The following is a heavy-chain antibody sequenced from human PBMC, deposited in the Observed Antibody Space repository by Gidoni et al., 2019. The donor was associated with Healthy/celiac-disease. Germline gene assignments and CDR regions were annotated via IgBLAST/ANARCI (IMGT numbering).Heavy chain of an antibody. CDR2: INAGNGNT. Sequence: QVQLVQSGAEAKKPGASVKVSCKAAGYTFTSYAMHWVRKAPGQRREWMGWINAGNGNTKYSQEFQGIVTITRDTSASTAYMELSSLGSEDTAVYDCARVRLGGVDAFDIWGQGTMVTVSS. J-gene: IGHJ3*02. CDR1: GYTFTSYA. D-gene: IGHD2-15*01. V-gene: IGHV1-3*01. CDR3: ARVRLGGVDAFDI.